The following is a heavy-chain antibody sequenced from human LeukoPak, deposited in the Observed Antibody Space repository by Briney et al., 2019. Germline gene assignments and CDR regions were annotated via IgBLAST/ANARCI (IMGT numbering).Heavy chain of an antibody. V-gene: IGHV4-59*01. CDR2: IYYSGST. CDR3: ARYHCTNGVCYYYDY. D-gene: IGHD2-8*01. J-gene: IGHJ4*02. CDR1: GGSISSNY. Sequence: SETLSLTCTVSGGSISSNYWSWIRQPPGKGLEWIGYIYYSGSTNCNPSLKSRVTTSVDTSKNQFSLKLRSVTAADTAVYYCARYHCTNGVCYYYDYWGQGTLVTVSS.